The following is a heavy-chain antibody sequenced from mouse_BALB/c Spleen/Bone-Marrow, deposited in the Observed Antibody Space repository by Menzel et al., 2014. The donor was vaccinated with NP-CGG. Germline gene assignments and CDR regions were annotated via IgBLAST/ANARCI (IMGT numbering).Heavy chain of an antibody. J-gene: IGHJ4*01. V-gene: IGHV9-2-1*01. CDR3: ARDYYGYEAMDY. CDR2: INTETGEP. Sequence: LVESGPELKKPGETIKISCKASGYTFTDYSMHWVKQAPGKGLKWMGWINTETGEPTYADDFKGRFAFSLETSASTAYLQINNLKNEDTATYFCARDYYGYEAMDYWGQGTSVTVSS. D-gene: IGHD1-2*01. CDR1: GYTFTDYS.